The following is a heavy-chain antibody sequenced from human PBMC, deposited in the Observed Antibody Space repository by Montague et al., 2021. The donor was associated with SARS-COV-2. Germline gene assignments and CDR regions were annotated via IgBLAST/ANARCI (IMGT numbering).Heavy chain of an antibody. CDR2: INHSGTA. J-gene: IGHJ3*01. CDR3: AKEREVVRAARTLVAFDL. V-gene: IGHV4-34*01. D-gene: IGHD2-2*01. Sequence: SETLSLTCAVYGGSFSVYYWSWLRQSQRSGLGWLSEINHSGTANYNPSLKSRVSISVDTSKNQFTLKLTSVTAADTAMYYCAKEREVVRAARTLVAFDLWGQGTMVTVSS. CDR1: GGSFSVYY.